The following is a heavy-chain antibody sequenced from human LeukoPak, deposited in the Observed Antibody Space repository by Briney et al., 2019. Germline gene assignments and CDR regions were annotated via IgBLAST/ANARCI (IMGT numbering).Heavy chain of an antibody. V-gene: IGHV1-24*01. CDR3: ARVSNDIAAAPYFFDY. Sequence: GASVKVSCKVSGYTLTELSIHWVRQAPGKGLEWMGGVNPEDGETIYAQKFQGRVTMTEDTPIDTTYMEVSSLRSEDTAVYYCARVSNDIAAAPYFFDYWGQGTLVTVSS. J-gene: IGHJ4*02. D-gene: IGHD6-13*01. CDR1: GYTLTELS. CDR2: VNPEDGET.